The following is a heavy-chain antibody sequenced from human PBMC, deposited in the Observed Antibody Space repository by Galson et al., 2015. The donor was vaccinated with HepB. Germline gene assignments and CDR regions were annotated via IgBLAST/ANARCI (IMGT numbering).Heavy chain of an antibody. V-gene: IGHV3-21*01. CDR2: ISSSSSYI. CDR1: GFTFSSYS. CDR3: ARGFPTYYYDSSGLGDY. J-gene: IGHJ4*02. D-gene: IGHD3-22*01. Sequence: SLRLSCAASGFTFSSYSMNWVRQAPGKGLEWVSSISSSSSYIYYADSVKGRFTISRDNAKNSLYLQMNSLRAEDTVVYYCARGFPTYYYDSSGLGDYWGQGTLVTVSS.